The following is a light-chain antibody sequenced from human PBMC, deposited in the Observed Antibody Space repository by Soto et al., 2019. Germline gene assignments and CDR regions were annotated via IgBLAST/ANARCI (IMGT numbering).Light chain of an antibody. CDR3: QQYNNWPRAT. CDR1: QSISSN. Sequence: EIVMTQSPATLSVSPGDRATLSCRASQSISSNLAWYQQKPGQAPRLLMFRTSSRATGFPARFSGSGSGTEFNLTISSLQSEDFGVYYCQQYNNWPRATFGGGTKVDTK. J-gene: IGKJ4*01. V-gene: IGKV3-15*01. CDR2: RTS.